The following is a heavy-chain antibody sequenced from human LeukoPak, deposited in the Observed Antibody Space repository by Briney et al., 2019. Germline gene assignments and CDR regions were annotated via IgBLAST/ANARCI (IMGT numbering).Heavy chain of an antibody. V-gene: IGHV3-23*01. CDR3: AKDPSGWWSYYFDY. CDR1: GFTFSSYA. D-gene: IGHD6-19*01. J-gene: IGHJ4*02. Sequence: PGGSLRLSCAASGFTFSSYAMSWVRQAPGKGLEWVSAISGSGAGTFYADSVKGRFTISRDNSKNTLYLQMNSLRAEDTAVYYCAKDPSGWWSYYFDYWGQGTLVTVSS. CDR2: ISGSGAGT.